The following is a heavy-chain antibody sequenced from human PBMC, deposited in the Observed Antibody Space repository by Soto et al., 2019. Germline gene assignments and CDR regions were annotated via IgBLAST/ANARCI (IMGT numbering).Heavy chain of an antibody. CDR3: TRIAYNYGPGDY. J-gene: IGHJ4*02. Sequence: GGSLRLSCEVSGFTFSDHYMDWVRQAPGKGLEWVGRSRNKANSFSTAYAPSVKGRFTVSRDDSKSSLYLQMNSLKTDDTAVYYCTRIAYNYGPGDYWGQGTLVTVSS. CDR2: SRNKANSFST. CDR1: GFTFSDHY. V-gene: IGHV3-72*01. D-gene: IGHD2-21*01.